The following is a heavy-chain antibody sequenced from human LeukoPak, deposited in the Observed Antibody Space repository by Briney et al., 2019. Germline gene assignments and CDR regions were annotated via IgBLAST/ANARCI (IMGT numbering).Heavy chain of an antibody. CDR3: ARERFLVSSSSHFDY. CDR2: ISSSGITI. D-gene: IGHD6-6*01. Sequence: GGSLRLSCAASGFTFSSYEMNWVRQAPGKGLEWASYISSSGITIYYADSVKGRFTISRDNAKNSLYLQMNSLRAEDTAVYYCARERFLVSSSSHFDYWGQGTLVTVSS. V-gene: IGHV3-48*03. J-gene: IGHJ4*02. CDR1: GFTFSSYE.